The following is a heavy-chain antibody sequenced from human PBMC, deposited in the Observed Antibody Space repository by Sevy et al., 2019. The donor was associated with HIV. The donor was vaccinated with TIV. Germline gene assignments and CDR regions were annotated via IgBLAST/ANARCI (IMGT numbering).Heavy chain of an antibody. CDR3: AKDGVYGGDFEYFLH. D-gene: IGHD2-21*02. J-gene: IGHJ1*01. CDR1: GFTFSSYA. CDR2: ITGNSVTT. V-gene: IGHV3-23*01. Sequence: GGSLRLSCAASGFTFSSYAMSWVRQAPGKGLDWVSSITGNSVTTYYADSVKGRLTISRDNSKNTLYLQMDSLRAEDTAVYYCAKDGVYGGDFEYFLHWGQGTLVTVSS.